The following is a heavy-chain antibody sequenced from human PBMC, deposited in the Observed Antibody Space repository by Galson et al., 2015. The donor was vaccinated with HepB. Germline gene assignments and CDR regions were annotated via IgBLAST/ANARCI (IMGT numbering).Heavy chain of an antibody. J-gene: IGHJ4*02. D-gene: IGHD3-10*01. CDR2: ISYDGSNK. CDR1: GFTFSSYA. V-gene: IGHV3-30*04. CDR3: ARGTYYYGSGSYFTLNFDY. Sequence: LRLSCAASGFTFSSYAMHWVRQAPGKGLEWVAVISYDGSNKYYADSVKGRFTISRDNSKNTLYLQMNSLRAEDTAVYYCARGTYYYGSGSYFTLNFDYWGQGTLVTVSS.